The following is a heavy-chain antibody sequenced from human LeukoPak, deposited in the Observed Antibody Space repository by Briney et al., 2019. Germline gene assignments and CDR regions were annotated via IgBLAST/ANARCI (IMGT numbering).Heavy chain of an antibody. V-gene: IGHV3-30*18. Sequence: TGRSLRLSCAAPGFTFSSYGMHWVRQAPGKGLEWGAVISYDGPNKYYADSVKGRLTISRDDSKSTLYLQMNSLRVEDTAVYYCAKEKLPSGYSFLTDYWGQGTLVTVSS. CDR2: ISYDGPNK. D-gene: IGHD5-18*01. CDR1: GFTFSSYG. J-gene: IGHJ4*02. CDR3: AKEKLPSGYSFLTDY.